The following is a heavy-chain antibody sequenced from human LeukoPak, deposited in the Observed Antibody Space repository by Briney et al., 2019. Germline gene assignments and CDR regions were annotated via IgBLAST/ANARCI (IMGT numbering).Heavy chain of an antibody. Sequence: HPGGSLRLSCAASGFTFSSYSMNWVRQAPGKGLEWVSGISWNGGSIAYADSVKGRFTISRDNAKNSLYLQMNSLRVEDMAFYYCTKDIVGGLLDYSYYHYFDYWGQGTRVTVSS. CDR1: GFTFSSYS. CDR3: TKDIVGGLLDYSYYHYFDY. CDR2: ISWNGGSI. D-gene: IGHD4-11*01. J-gene: IGHJ4*02. V-gene: IGHV3-9*03.